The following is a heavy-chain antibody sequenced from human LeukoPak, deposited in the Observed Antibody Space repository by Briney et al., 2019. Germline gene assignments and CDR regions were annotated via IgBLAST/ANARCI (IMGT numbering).Heavy chain of an antibody. CDR1: GFSFNTYA. Sequence: GGSLRLSCAASGFSFNTYAMSWVRQAPGKGLEWVSAISNTGGSTYYADSVKGRFTISRDKSKNTLSLQMNSLRAEDTAVYYCAKDGPSSGWYLLYFDYWGQGTLVTVSS. CDR2: ISNTGGST. CDR3: AKDGPSSGWYLLYFDY. V-gene: IGHV3-23*01. D-gene: IGHD6-19*01. J-gene: IGHJ4*02.